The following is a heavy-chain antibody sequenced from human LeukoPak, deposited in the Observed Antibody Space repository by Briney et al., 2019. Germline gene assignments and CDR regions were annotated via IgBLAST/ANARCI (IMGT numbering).Heavy chain of an antibody. Sequence: KPGGSLRLSCAASGFTFSSYSMNWVRQAPGKGLEWVSSISSSSSYIYYADSMKGRFTISRDNAKNSLYLQMNSLRAEDTAVYYCAILSVDTAMVTDWFDPWGQGTLVTVSS. J-gene: IGHJ5*02. CDR1: GFTFSSYS. CDR3: AILSVDTAMVTDWFDP. D-gene: IGHD5-18*01. V-gene: IGHV3-21*01. CDR2: ISSSSSYI.